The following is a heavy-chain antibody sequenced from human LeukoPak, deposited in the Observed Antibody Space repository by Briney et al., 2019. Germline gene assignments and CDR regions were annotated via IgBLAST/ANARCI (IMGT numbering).Heavy chain of an antibody. CDR1: GGSISSSNW. Sequence: PSGTLSLTCAVSGGSISSSNWWSWVRQPPGKGLEWIGEIYHSGSTNYNPSLKSRVTISVDKSKNQFSLKLSSVTAADTAVYYCAKGGVRDHRAYFDYWGQGTLVTVSS. J-gene: IGHJ4*02. V-gene: IGHV4-4*02. CDR3: AKGGVRDHRAYFDY. D-gene: IGHD3-10*01. CDR2: IYHSGST.